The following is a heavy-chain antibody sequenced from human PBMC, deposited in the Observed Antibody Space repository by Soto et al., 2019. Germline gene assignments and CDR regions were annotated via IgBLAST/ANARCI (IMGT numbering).Heavy chain of an antibody. CDR3: ARDQGYYDSSGYYYPEYFQH. CDR2: IWYDGSNK. CDR1: GFTFSSYG. D-gene: IGHD3-22*01. J-gene: IGHJ1*01. Sequence: QPGGSLRLSCVASGFTFSSYGMHWVRQAPGKGLEWVAVIWYDGSNKYYADSVKGRFTISRDNSKNTLYLQMNSLRAEDTAVYYCARDQGYYDSSGYYYPEYFQHWGQGT. V-gene: IGHV3-33*01.